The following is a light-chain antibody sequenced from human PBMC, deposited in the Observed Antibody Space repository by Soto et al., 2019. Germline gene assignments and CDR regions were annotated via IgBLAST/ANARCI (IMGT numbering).Light chain of an antibody. J-gene: IGKJ2*01. CDR2: GAS. V-gene: IGKV3-20*01. Sequence: EIVLTQSPGTLSLSPGERATLSCRASQSVNSRYLAWYQQKPGQAPRLLIYGASNRATGIPDRFSGSGSGTDFTLTISRLEPEDFAVYHCLHYGGSKDFGQGTKLEIK. CDR3: LHYGGSKD. CDR1: QSVNSRY.